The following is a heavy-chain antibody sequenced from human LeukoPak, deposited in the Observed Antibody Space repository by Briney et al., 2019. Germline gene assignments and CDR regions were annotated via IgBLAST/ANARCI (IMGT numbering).Heavy chain of an antibody. Sequence: GASVKVSCKASGYTFTTYGISWVRQAPGQGLEWMGWISAYNGNTNYAQKFQGRVTITRDTSASTAYMELSSLRSEDTAVYYCARDREVAFDIWGQGTMVTVSS. V-gene: IGHV1-18*01. CDR3: ARDREVAFDI. CDR1: GYTFTTYG. J-gene: IGHJ3*02. CDR2: ISAYNGNT.